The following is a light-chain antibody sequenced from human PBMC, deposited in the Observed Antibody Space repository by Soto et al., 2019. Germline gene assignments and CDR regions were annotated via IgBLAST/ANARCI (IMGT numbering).Light chain of an antibody. J-gene: IGLJ1*01. Sequence: QSALTQPRSVSGSPGQSVTISCTGTSSDVGGYTYVSWYQQHPVKAPKLMIYDVSKRPSGVPDRFSGSKSGNTAALNIAGLHAEYEADYYCCSYAGRDTFYVFCAGTKLTV. CDR1: SSDVGGYTY. CDR3: CSYAGRDTFYV. V-gene: IGLV2-11*01. CDR2: DVS.